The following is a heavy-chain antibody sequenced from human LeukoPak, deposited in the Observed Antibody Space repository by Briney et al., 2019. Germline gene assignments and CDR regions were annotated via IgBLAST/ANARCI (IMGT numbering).Heavy chain of an antibody. V-gene: IGHV4-59*01. CDR2: IYYSGST. D-gene: IGHD3-22*01. Sequence: SETLSLTCTVSGGSISSYYWSWIRQPPGKGLEWIGYIYYSGSTNCNPSLRSRVTISIDTSRNQFSLKLSSVTAADTAVYYCARSGDDSGYYYDAFDVWGQGTMVTVSS. CDR3: ARSGDDSGYYYDAFDV. CDR1: GGSISSYY. J-gene: IGHJ3*01.